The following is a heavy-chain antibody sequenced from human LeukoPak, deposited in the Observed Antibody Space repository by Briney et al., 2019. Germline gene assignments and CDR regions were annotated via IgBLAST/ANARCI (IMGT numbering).Heavy chain of an antibody. CDR2: IKRKIDGDTT. V-gene: IGHV3-15*01. CDR1: GFTFSNAW. CDR3: TSEDQGGFDY. J-gene: IGHJ4*02. Sequence: GGSLRLSCVASGFTFSNAWMSWVRQAPIKGLEWVGRIKRKIDGDTTDYAAPAKGRFTISRDDSKNTLYLQMNSLKTEDTAVYYCTSEDQGGFDYWGRGTLVTVSS. D-gene: IGHD1-26*01.